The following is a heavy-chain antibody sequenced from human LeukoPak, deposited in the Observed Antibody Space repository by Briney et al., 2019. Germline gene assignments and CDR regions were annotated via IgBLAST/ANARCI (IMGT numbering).Heavy chain of an antibody. V-gene: IGHV1-24*01. CDR1: GYTFTKYA. D-gene: IGHD3-10*01. Sequence: ASVKVSCKASGYTFTKYAMNWVRQAPGQGLEWMGCINPDNGETIYAQHFQGRVTMTEDTSTGTAYMELSSLRSEDTAVYYCATLGLGGGGWFDPWGQGTVVTVSS. J-gene: IGHJ5*02. CDR3: ATLGLGGGGWFDP. CDR2: INPDNGET.